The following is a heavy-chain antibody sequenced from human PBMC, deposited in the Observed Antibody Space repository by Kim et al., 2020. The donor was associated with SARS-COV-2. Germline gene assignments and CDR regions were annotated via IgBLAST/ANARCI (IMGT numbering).Heavy chain of an antibody. D-gene: IGHD2-15*01. V-gene: IGHV3-15*01. CDR1: GFTFSNAW. J-gene: IGHJ6*03. Sequence: GGSLRLSCAASGFTFSNAWMSWVRQAPGKGLEWVGRIKSKTDGGTTDYAAHVKGRFTISRDDSKNTLYLQMNSLKTEDTAVYYCTTIDVVVVDLWYYYYMDVWGKGTTVTVSS. CDR3: TTIDVVVVDLWYYYYMDV. CDR2: IKSKTDGGTT.